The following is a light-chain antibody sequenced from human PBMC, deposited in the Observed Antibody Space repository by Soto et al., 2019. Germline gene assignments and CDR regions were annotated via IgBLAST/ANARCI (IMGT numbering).Light chain of an antibody. V-gene: IGKV3-20*01. CDR1: QSVSKNF. CDR2: GAS. CDR3: QQSGSSPPT. J-gene: IGKJ4*01. Sequence: EIVLTQSPGTLSLSAGERATLSYSASQSVSKNFLAWYQQKPGQAPRLLINGASSRATGIPDRFSGSGSGTDFSLTIDRLEPEDFAVYFCQQSGSSPPTFGGGTKVAIK.